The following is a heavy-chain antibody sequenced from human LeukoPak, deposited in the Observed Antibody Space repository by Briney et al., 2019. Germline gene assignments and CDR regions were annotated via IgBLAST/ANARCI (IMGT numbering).Heavy chain of an antibody. CDR2: IYYSGST. CDR3: ARTVVVVAATPLDYFDY. D-gene: IGHD2-15*01. CDR1: GDSISSGGYY. J-gene: IGHJ4*02. V-gene: IGHV4-31*03. Sequence: SQTLSLTCTVSGDSISSGGYYWSWIRQHPGKGLEWLGYIYYSGSTYYNPSLKSRFTISVDTSKNQFSLKLSSVTAADTAVYYCARTVVVVAATPLDYFDYWGQGTLVTVSS.